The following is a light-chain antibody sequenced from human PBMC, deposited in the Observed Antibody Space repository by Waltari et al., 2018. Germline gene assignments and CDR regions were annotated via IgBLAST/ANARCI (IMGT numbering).Light chain of an antibody. CDR3: CSYSHADTLI. Sequence: QSALTQPASVSGSPGQSITISCTGSDRAVGTYHLVSWFQQHPARAPKVIIYEASKRPSGISDRFSGSKSGNTASLTISGLQAEDEAHYYCCSYSHADTLIFGGGTKLTVL. CDR1: DRAVGTYHL. J-gene: IGLJ2*01. CDR2: EAS. V-gene: IGLV2-23*01.